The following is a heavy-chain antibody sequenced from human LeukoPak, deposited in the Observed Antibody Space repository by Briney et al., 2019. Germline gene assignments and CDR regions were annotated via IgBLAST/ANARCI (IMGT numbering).Heavy chain of an antibody. D-gene: IGHD1-14*01. CDR1: GGSISSYY. Sequence: SETLSLTCTVSGGSISSYYWSWIRQPPGKGLEWIGYIYYSGSTNYNPSLKSRVTISVDTSKNQFSLKLSSVTAADTAVYYCARQEPGGRQLWYFDLWGRGTLVTVSS. V-gene: IGHV4-59*08. CDR3: ARQEPGGRQLWYFDL. CDR2: IYYSGST. J-gene: IGHJ2*01.